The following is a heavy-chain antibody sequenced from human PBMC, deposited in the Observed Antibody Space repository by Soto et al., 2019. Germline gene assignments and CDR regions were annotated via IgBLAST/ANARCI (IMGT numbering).Heavy chain of an antibody. D-gene: IGHD3-22*01. CDR2: IKQDGSEK. CDR1: GFTFSSYW. J-gene: IGHJ6*02. V-gene: IGHV3-7*01. Sequence: PGGSLRLSCAASGFTFSSYWMSWVRQAPGEGLEWVANIKQDGSEKYYVDSVKGRFTISRDSAKNSLYLQMNSLRAEDTAVYYCARDGNYYDSSGYLAPSDYYYGMDVWGQGTTVTVS. CDR3: ARDGNYYDSSGYLAPSDYYYGMDV.